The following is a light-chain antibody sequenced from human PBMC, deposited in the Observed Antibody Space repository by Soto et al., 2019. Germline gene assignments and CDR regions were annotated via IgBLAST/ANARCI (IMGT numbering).Light chain of an antibody. J-gene: IGLJ1*01. CDR3: QVCDSSNYHYV. Sequence: SYVLTQPPSVSAAPGQTARITCGGDDIGSKSVHWYQQKPGQAPVLVVYEDRARPSGIPERFSGSNSGNTATLTVSRVEDGDEADYYCQVCDSSNYHYVFGSGTKLTVL. CDR2: EDR. V-gene: IGLV3-21*02. CDR1: DIGSKS.